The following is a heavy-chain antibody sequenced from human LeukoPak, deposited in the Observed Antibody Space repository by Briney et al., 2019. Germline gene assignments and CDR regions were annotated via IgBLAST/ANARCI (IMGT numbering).Heavy chain of an antibody. D-gene: IGHD2-21*01. CDR3: AKFLPTHIVVANYYFDY. CDR2: MSGSGGST. J-gene: IGHJ4*02. Sequence: GGSLRLSCAASGFTFSSYAMSWVRQAPGKGLEWVSAMSGSGGSTYYADSVKGRFTISRDNSKNTLYLQMNSLRAEDTAVYYCAKFLPTHIVVANYYFDYWGQGTLVTVSS. V-gene: IGHV3-23*01. CDR1: GFTFSSYA.